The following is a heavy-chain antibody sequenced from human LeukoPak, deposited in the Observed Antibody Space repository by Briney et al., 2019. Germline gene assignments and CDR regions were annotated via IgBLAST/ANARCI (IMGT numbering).Heavy chain of an antibody. CDR2: INPNSGGT. CDR3: ARDRRTVTKGNYYYYMDV. D-gene: IGHD4-11*01. J-gene: IGHJ6*03. CDR1: GYTFTGYY. V-gene: IGHV1-2*06. Sequence: ASVKVSCKASGYTFTGYYMHWVRQAPGQGLEWMGRINPNSGGTNYARKFQGRVTMTRDTSISTAYMELSRLRSDDTAVYYCARDRRTVTKGNYYYYMDVWGKGTTVTVSS.